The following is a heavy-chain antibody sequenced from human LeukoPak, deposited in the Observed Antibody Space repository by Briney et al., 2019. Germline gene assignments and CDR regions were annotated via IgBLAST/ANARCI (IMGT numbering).Heavy chain of an antibody. CDR3: AGDLISGSGSLGY. Sequence: GGSLRLSCAASGFTFSSYWMHWVRQAPGKGLVWVARINTNGSPTQYADSVKGRFTISRDNAKTTLYLQMNSLGDEDTAVYYCAGDLISGSGSLGYWGQGTLVTVSS. D-gene: IGHD3-10*01. J-gene: IGHJ4*02. CDR2: INTNGSPT. CDR1: GFTFSSYW. V-gene: IGHV3-74*01.